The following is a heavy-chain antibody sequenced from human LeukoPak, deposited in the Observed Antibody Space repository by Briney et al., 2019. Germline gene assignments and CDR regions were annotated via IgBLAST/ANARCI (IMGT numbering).Heavy chain of an antibody. J-gene: IGHJ4*02. D-gene: IGHD2-15*01. V-gene: IGHV3-11*05. Sequence: PGTSLRLSCAASGSTFSDYYMSWIRQAPGKGLEWVSCISSSRSYTNYADSVKGRFTISRDNDKNSLYLQINSLRAEDTAIYYCARGARYCSGGTCTDYWGQGTLVTVSS. CDR3: ARGARYCSGGTCTDY. CDR2: ISSSRSYT. CDR1: GSTFSDYY.